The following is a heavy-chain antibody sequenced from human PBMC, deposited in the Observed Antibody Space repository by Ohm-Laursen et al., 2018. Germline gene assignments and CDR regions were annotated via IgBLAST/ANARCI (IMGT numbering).Heavy chain of an antibody. D-gene: IGHD6-19*01. CDR1: GFTFISYG. CDR2: IWYDGSNQ. V-gene: IGHV3-33*06. J-gene: IGHJ5*02. Sequence: SLRLSCAASGFTFISYGMHWVRQAPGKGLEWVAVIWYDGSNQYYADSVKGRFTISRDNSKNTLYLQVNSLRAEDTAVYYCAKGIQWLVQWDWFDPWGQGTLVTVSS. CDR3: AKGIQWLVQWDWFDP.